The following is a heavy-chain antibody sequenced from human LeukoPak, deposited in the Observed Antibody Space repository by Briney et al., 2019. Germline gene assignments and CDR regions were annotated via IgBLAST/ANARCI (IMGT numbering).Heavy chain of an antibody. Sequence: GGSLRLSCEVSGDNLNRYVMSWVRQAPGKGLEWVSTISASGGTTYYADSVQGRFTTSRDNSKNTLYLQLNSLRAEDTALYYCATLYGDYNWYFTLWGRGTLVTVSS. J-gene: IGHJ2*01. CDR1: GDNLNRYV. CDR3: ATLYGDYNWYFTL. CDR2: ISASGGTT. V-gene: IGHV3-23*01. D-gene: IGHD4-17*01.